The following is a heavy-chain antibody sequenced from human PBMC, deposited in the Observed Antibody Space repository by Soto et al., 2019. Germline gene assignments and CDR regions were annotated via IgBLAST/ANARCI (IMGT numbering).Heavy chain of an antibody. CDR2: IWYDGSNK. CDR3: ARAGYGSGSYALIDP. V-gene: IGHV3-33*01. Sequence: QVQLVESGGGVVQPGRSLRLSCAASGFTFSSYGMHWVRQAPGKGLEWVAVIWYDGSNKYYADSVKGRFTISRDNSKNTLYLQMNSLRAEDTAVYYCARAGYGSGSYALIDPWGQGTLVTVS. D-gene: IGHD3-10*01. J-gene: IGHJ5*02. CDR1: GFTFSSYG.